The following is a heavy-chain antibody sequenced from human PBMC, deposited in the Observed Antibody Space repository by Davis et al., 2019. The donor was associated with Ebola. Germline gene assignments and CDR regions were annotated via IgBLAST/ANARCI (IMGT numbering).Heavy chain of an antibody. Sequence: GESLKISCAASGFTFSSYGMHWVRQAPGKGLEWVAVIWYDGSNKYYADSVKGRFTISRDNSKNTLYLQMNSLRAEDTAVYYCAKGDHGYSSIGVYYYYGMDVWGQGTTVTVSS. CDR2: IWYDGSNK. CDR3: AKGDHGYSSIGVYYYYGMDV. CDR1: GFTFSSYG. V-gene: IGHV3-30*02. J-gene: IGHJ6*02. D-gene: IGHD6-13*01.